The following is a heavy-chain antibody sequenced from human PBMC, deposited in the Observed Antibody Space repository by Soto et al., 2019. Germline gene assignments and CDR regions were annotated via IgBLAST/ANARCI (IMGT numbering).Heavy chain of an antibody. V-gene: IGHV3-9*01. CDR3: VKDESINWYSGHFRH. D-gene: IGHD6-13*01. J-gene: IGHJ1*01. CDR2: INWNSGSI. Sequence: PGGSLRLSCAASGLTFDDYAMRWVRQVPGKGLEWVSGINWNSGSIGYGDSVKGRFAISRDNAKNSLHLQMNSLSAEDTAFYYCVKDESINWYSGHFRHWGQGTLVTVSS. CDR1: GLTFDDYA.